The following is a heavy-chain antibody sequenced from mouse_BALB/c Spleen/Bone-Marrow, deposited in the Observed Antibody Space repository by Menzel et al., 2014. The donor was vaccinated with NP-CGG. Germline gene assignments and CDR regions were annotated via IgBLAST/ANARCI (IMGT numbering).Heavy chain of an antibody. CDR1: GFSLTSYG. V-gene: IGHV2-9*02. CDR3: ARDGVYGSHYYAMDY. Sequence: VQLQQSGPGLVAPSQSLSITCTVSGFSLTSYGVHWVRQPPGKGLEWLGVIWAGGSTNYNSALMSRLSISKDNSKSQVFLKMNSLQTDDTAMYYCARDGVYGSHYYAMDYWGQGTSVPVSS. J-gene: IGHJ4*01. CDR2: IWAGGST. D-gene: IGHD1-1*02.